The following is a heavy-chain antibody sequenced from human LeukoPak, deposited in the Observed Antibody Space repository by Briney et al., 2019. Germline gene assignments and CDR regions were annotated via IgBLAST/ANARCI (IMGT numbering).Heavy chain of an antibody. CDR3: AKDGNDILTGYAFDY. Sequence: PGGSLRLSCAASGLTFRSYGMHWVRQAPGKGLEWVAVISYDGSNQYYADSVKGRFTISRDNSKNTLYLQMNSLRAEDTAVYYCAKDGNDILTGYAFDYWGQGTLVTVSS. V-gene: IGHV3-30*18. J-gene: IGHJ4*02. D-gene: IGHD3-9*01. CDR2: ISYDGSNQ. CDR1: GLTFRSYG.